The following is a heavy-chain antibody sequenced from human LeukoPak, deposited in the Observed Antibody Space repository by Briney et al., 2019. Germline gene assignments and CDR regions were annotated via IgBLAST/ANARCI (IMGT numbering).Heavy chain of an antibody. CDR1: GFTFSSYA. Sequence: GGSLRLSCAASGFTFSSYAMSWVRQAPGKGLEWVSAISGSGGSTYYADSVKGRFTISRDNSKNTLYLQMNSLRAEDTAVYYGAKGPRGVGATAGGGPSDYWGQGTLVTVSS. J-gene: IGHJ4*02. D-gene: IGHD1-26*01. V-gene: IGHV3-23*01. CDR3: AKGPRGVGATAGGGPSDY. CDR2: ISGSGGST.